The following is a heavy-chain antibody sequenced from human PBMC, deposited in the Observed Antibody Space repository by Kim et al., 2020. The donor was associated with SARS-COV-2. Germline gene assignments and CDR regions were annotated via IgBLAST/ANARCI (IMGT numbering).Heavy chain of an antibody. CDR2: IKEDGSDK. Sequence: GGSLRLSCAASGFTFSIYWMTWVRQAPGKGLEWVANIKEDGSDKNYVDSMKGRFTISRDNAKNSLYLQMKSLRAEDTAVYYCARSPLERWSWIDYWGQGTLVTVSS. V-gene: IGHV3-7*01. CDR1: GFTFSIYW. D-gene: IGHD3-3*01. J-gene: IGHJ4*02. CDR3: ARSPLERWSWIDY.